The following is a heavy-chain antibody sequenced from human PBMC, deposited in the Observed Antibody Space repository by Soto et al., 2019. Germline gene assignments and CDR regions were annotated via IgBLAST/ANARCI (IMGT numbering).Heavy chain of an antibody. J-gene: IGHJ4*02. D-gene: IGHD3-16*02. Sequence: PSEPLSLTCGVLGGSFSGYYWSWIRQPPGKGLEWIGEINHSGSTNYNPSLKSRVTISVDTSKNQFSLKLSSVTAADTAVYYCARSGPGSHLGELSYPVANFDYWGQGTLVTVSS. V-gene: IGHV4-34*01. CDR2: INHSGST. CDR3: ARSGPGSHLGELSYPVANFDY. CDR1: GGSFSGYY.